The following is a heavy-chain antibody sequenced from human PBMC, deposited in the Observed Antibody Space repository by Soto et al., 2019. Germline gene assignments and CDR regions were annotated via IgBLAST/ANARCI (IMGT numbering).Heavy chain of an antibody. D-gene: IGHD3-9*01. Sequence: KSSETLSLTCTVSRDSISGLYWTWIRQPAGKGLEWIGRIYSSGETNYNPSLTGRVIVSLDTSKNQFSLNLTSVTAADTAVYYCARASQCKSYFDYFAWLDYWGQGTLVTVSS. V-gene: IGHV4-4*07. CDR1: RDSISGLY. CDR2: IYSSGET. J-gene: IGHJ4*02. CDR3: ARASQCKSYFDYFAWLDY.